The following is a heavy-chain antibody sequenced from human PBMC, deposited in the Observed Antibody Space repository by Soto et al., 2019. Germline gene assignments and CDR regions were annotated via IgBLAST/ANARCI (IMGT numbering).Heavy chain of an antibody. CDR1: GGSISSSSYY. Sequence: PSETLSLTCTVSGGSISSSSYYWGWIRQPPGKGLEWIGSIYYSGSTYYNPSLKSRVTISVDTSKNQFSLKLSSVTAADTAVYYCARQGPYYYDSSGYYYFDYWGQGTLVTVSS. J-gene: IGHJ4*02. D-gene: IGHD3-22*01. CDR2: IYYSGST. V-gene: IGHV4-39*01. CDR3: ARQGPYYYDSSGYYYFDY.